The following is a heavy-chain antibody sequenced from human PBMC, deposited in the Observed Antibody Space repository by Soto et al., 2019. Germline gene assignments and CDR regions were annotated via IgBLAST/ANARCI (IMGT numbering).Heavy chain of an antibody. CDR1: GFTFSSYW. CDR3: ARANSRRTGAYYYYMDV. D-gene: IGHD1-1*01. Sequence: GGSLRLSCAASGFTFSSYWMSWVRQAPGKGLEWVANIKQDGSEKYYVDSVKGRFTISRDNAKNSLYLQMNSLRADDTAVYYCARANSRRTGAYYYYMDVWGKGTTVTVSS. CDR2: IKQDGSEK. J-gene: IGHJ6*03. V-gene: IGHV3-7*01.